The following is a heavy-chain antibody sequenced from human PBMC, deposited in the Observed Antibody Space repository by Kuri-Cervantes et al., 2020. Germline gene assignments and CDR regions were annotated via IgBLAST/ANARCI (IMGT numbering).Heavy chain of an antibody. Sequence: GGSLRLSCAASGFTFDDYATHWVRQAPGKGLEWVSGISWNSGSIGYADSVKGRFTISRDNAKNSLYLQMNSLRAEDTALYYCAKDSLNYYGSGNYFDYWGQGTLVTVSS. J-gene: IGHJ4*02. CDR1: GFTFDDYA. D-gene: IGHD3-10*01. V-gene: IGHV3-9*01. CDR2: ISWNSGSI. CDR3: AKDSLNYYGSGNYFDY.